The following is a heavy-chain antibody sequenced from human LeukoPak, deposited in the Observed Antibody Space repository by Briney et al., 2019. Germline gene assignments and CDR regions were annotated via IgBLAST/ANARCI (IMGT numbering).Heavy chain of an antibody. CDR1: GFPFSDFS. CDR3: AKKGSPRAGSSEYYYFDY. V-gene: IGHV3-23*01. J-gene: IGHJ4*02. Sequence: GGSLRLSCATSGFPFSDFSMSWVRQAPGKGLEWISTTNSGGTSTYYAESVKGRFTISRDNSKNTLYLQMNSLRAEDTAVYYCAKKGSPRAGSSEYYYFDYWGQGTRVTVSS. CDR2: TNSGGTST. D-gene: IGHD3-10*01.